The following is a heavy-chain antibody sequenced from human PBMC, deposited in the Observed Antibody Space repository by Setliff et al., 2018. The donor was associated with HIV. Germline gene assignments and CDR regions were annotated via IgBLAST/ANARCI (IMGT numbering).Heavy chain of an antibody. D-gene: IGHD2-2*01. CDR3: ARAQLPPTYIDV. J-gene: IGHJ6*03. V-gene: IGHV4-34*01. CDR2: ITHSGST. Sequence: SETLSLTCAVYTGSFSGYYWSWIRQPPGKGLEWIGMITHSGSTNYNPSLKSRVTISVDTSKNHFSLKLTSVTAADMAVYYCARAQLPPTYIDVWGKGTTVTVSS. CDR1: TGSFSGYY.